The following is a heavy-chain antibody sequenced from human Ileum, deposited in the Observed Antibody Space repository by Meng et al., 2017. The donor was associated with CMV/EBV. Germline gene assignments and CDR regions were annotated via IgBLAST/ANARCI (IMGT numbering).Heavy chain of an antibody. Sequence: SETLSLTCTVSDDSINTGNYYWNWIRQPPGKDLEWIGYIFYSGSTYYNPSLKSRVSISVDMSKHQFSLNLTSVTAADTALYYCARAFSEADVLSGYYYPQHFDSWGQGALVTVSS. CDR1: DDSINTGNYY. CDR2: IFYSGST. J-gene: IGHJ4*02. D-gene: IGHD3-9*01. V-gene: IGHV4-30-4*08. CDR3: ARAFSEADVLSGYYYPQHFDS.